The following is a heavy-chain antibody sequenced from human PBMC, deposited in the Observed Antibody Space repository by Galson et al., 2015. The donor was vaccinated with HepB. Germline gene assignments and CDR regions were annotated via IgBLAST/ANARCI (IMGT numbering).Heavy chain of an antibody. CDR3: ARDRGHSSGWSTNPYYMDV. V-gene: IGHV3-7*01. J-gene: IGHJ6*03. Sequence: SLRLSCAASGFTFSTYWMTWVRQAPGKGLEWVANIKQDGSEKYYVDSVKGRFTISRDNAKNSLYLQMNSLRAEDTAIYYCARDRGHSSGWSTNPYYMDVWGKGTTVTVSS. CDR1: GFTFSTYW. D-gene: IGHD6-19*01. CDR2: IKQDGSEK.